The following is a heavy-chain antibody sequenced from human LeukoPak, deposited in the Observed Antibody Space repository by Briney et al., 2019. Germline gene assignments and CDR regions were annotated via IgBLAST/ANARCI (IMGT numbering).Heavy chain of an antibody. V-gene: IGHV3-30*02. CDR3: ARDTRSAAGHGASDY. J-gene: IGHJ4*02. CDR2: IRYDGSNK. Sequence: GGSLRLSCAASGFTFSSYVMHWVRQAPGKGLEWVAFIRYDGSNKYYADSVKGRFTISRDNSKNTLYLQMNSLRAEDTAVYYCARDTRSAAGHGASDYWGQGTLVTVSS. CDR1: GFTFSSYV. D-gene: IGHD6-13*01.